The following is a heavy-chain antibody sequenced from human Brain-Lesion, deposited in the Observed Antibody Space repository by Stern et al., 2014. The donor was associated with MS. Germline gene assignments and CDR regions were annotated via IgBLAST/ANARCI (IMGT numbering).Heavy chain of an antibody. Sequence: QLVESGAEVRKPGSSVNVSCKASEYTFTYRYLHWVRQAPGQALEWMGWITPFNGNTLYAQKFQDRVTITADRSLSTAYVELSSLTSEDTAMYFCAQSGNYDWYFDLWGRGTLVTVSS. CDR2: ITPFNGNT. CDR1: EYTFTYRY. CDR3: AQSGNYDWYFDL. V-gene: IGHV1-45*02. D-gene: IGHD1-26*01. J-gene: IGHJ2*01.